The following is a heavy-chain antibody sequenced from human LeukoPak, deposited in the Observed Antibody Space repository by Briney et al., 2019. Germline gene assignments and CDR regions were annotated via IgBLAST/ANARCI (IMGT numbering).Heavy chain of an antibody. D-gene: IGHD6-19*01. CDR1: GYTFTSSG. CDR2: ISTQSGDT. Sequence: ASVKVSFKASGYTFTSSGISWVRLAPGQGLEWMGWISTQSGDTKYAQRLQGRVTMTTDTSTSTAYMELRSLRSDDTAVYYCARDWDSIGVAASVWFDTWGQGTLVTLSS. CDR3: ARDWDSIGVAASVWFDT. V-gene: IGHV1-18*01. J-gene: IGHJ5*02.